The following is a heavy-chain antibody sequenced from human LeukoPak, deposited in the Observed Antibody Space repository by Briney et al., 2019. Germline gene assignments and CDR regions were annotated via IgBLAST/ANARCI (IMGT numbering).Heavy chain of an antibody. CDR2: ANRDGTEK. CDR1: GFNFSDSR. V-gene: IGHV3-7*04. J-gene: IGHJ4*02. CDR3: VRGDWYFES. Sequence: GGSLRLSCVPSGFNFSDSRMTWVRQAPGKGLQWVANANRDGTEKHFLDSVEGRFTISRDNAKKSLYLQMSSLRPQDTAVYFCVRGDWYFESWGQGTLVTVSS. D-gene: IGHD2-21*01.